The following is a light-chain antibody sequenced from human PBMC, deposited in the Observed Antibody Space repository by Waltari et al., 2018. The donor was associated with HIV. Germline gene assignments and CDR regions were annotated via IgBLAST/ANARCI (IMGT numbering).Light chain of an antibody. CDR3: QQYNDWRRVT. CDR2: GAS. CDR1: QSVSSN. V-gene: IGKV3-15*01. J-gene: IGKJ1*01. Sequence: EIVMTQSPATLSVSPGERATLSCRASQSVSSNLAWYQQKPGQASRLLIYGASTRATGIPARFSGSGSGTEFTLTISSLQSEDFAVYYCQQYNDWRRVTFGQGTKVEIQ.